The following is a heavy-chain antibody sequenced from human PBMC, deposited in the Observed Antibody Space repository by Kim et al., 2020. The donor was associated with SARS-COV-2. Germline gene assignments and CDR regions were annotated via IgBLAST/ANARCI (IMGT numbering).Heavy chain of an antibody. CDR2: ISSSGSTI. CDR1: GFTFSSYE. J-gene: IGHJ4*02. D-gene: IGHD6-19*01. V-gene: IGHV3-48*03. Sequence: GGSLRLSCAASGFTFSSYEMNWVRQAPGKGLEWVSYISSSGSTIYYADSVKGRFTISRDNAKNSLYLQMNSLRAEDTAVYYCARALLPHSSCDYWGQGTLVTVSS. CDR3: ARALLPHSSCDY.